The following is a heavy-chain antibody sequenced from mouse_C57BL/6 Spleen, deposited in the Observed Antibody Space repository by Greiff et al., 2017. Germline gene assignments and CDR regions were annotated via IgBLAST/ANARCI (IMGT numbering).Heavy chain of an antibody. CDR1: GYTFTDYY. V-gene: IGHV1-76*01. Sequence: QVQLKESGAELVRPGASVKLSCKASGYTFTDYYINWVKQRPGQGLEWIARIYPGSGNTYYNEKFKGKATLTAEKSSSTAYMQLSSLTSEDSAVYFCARNWDDYWGQGTTLTVSS. J-gene: IGHJ2*01. CDR2: IYPGSGNT. D-gene: IGHD4-1*01. CDR3: ARNWDDY.